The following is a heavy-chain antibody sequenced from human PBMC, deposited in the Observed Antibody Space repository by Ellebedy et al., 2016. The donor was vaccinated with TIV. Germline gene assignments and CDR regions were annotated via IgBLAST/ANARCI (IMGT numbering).Heavy chain of an antibody. D-gene: IGHD4-17*01. CDR2: ISWNSGSI. CDR3: ARDRFYGDYHFDY. J-gene: IGHJ4*02. V-gene: IGHV3-9*01. CDR1: GFTLSSYW. Sequence: PGGSLRLSCAASGFTLSSYWMHWVRQAPGKGLEWVSGISWNSGSIGYADSVKGRFTISRDNAKNSLYLQMNSLSAEDTAVYYCARDRFYGDYHFDYWGQGTLVTVSS.